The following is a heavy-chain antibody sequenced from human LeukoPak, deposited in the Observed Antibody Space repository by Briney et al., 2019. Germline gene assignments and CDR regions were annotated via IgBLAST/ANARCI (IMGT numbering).Heavy chain of an antibody. CDR2: IKTSGGST. CDR1: AYTFTSYY. Sequence: ASVKVSCMASAYTFTSYYIQWVRHALGQGLERMGIIKTSGGSTSYAQKFQGRVTMTRDTSTSTVYMELSSLRSEDTAVYYCARVWSSSVSRINFDYWGRGTLVTVS. CDR3: ARVWSSSVSRINFDY. J-gene: IGHJ4*02. V-gene: IGHV1-46*01. D-gene: IGHD3-3*01.